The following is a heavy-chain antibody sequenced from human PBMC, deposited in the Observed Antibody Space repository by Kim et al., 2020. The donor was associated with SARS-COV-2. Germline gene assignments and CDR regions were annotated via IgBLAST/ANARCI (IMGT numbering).Heavy chain of an antibody. CDR2: INHSGST. Sequence: SETLSLTCAVYGGSFSGYYWSWIRQPPGKGLEWIGEINHSGSTNYNPSLKSRVTISVDTSKNQFSLKLSSVTAADTAVYYCARGPMVNTHAFDIWGQGTMDTVSS. CDR1: GGSFSGYY. J-gene: IGHJ3*02. V-gene: IGHV4-34*01. D-gene: IGHD5-18*01. CDR3: ARGPMVNTHAFDI.